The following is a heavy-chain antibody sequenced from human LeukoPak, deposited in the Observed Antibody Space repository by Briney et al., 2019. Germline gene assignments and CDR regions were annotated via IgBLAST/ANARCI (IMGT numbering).Heavy chain of an antibody. CDR1: GFAFSSYG. Sequence: GGSLRLSCAASGFAFSSYGMSWVRQAPGKGLEWVSAISGSGDNTYYADSVKGRFTISRDNSKNTLYVQMKSLRAEDTAVYYCAKDFVVVPGNVNYFDYWGQGTLVTVSS. D-gene: IGHD2-21*02. CDR3: AKDFVVVPGNVNYFDY. CDR2: ISGSGDNT. J-gene: IGHJ4*02. V-gene: IGHV3-23*01.